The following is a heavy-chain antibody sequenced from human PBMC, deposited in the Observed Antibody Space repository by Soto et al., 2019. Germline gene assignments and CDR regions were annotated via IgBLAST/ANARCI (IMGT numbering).Heavy chain of an antibody. CDR2: ISSSSSYI. J-gene: IGHJ5*02. CDR1: GFTFSSYS. Sequence: EVQLVESGGGLVKPGGSLRLSCAASGFTFSSYSMNWVRQAPGKGLEWVSSISSSSSYIYYADSVKGRFTISRDNAKNSLYLQMNSLRAEDTAVYYCAREDDYGDYVPDLKSDPWGQGTLVTVSS. V-gene: IGHV3-21*01. D-gene: IGHD4-17*01. CDR3: AREDDYGDYVPDLKSDP.